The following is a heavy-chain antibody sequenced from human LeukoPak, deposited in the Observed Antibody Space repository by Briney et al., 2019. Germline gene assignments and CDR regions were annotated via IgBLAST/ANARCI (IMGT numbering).Heavy chain of an antibody. D-gene: IGHD2-15*01. Sequence: SETLSLTCTVSGGSISSDIYYWSWIRQPAGKGLEQIGRIYMSGNTNYNLSLKSRLTISVDTSKNQFSLKLSSVTAADTAVYYCAGTRRYCSGGSCYNWFDPWGQGTLVTVSS. J-gene: IGHJ5*02. CDR2: IYMSGNT. CDR3: AGTRRYCSGGSCYNWFDP. V-gene: IGHV4-61*02. CDR1: GGSISSDIYY.